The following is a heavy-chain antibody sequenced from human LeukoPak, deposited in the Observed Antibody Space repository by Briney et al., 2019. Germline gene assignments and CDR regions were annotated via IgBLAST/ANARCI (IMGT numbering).Heavy chain of an antibody. D-gene: IGHD5-18*01. J-gene: IGHJ4*02. CDR3: ARHRHTAMETFDR. CDR2: MYYIGTP. Sequence: PSETLSLTCTVSGVSISSSYQYWGWVRQPPGKGLEWIGSMYYIGTPYYNPSLESPVTISVDTSKNQFSLKLRYVTASDTAVYYCARHRHTAMETFDRWGQGALVTVSS. V-gene: IGHV4-39*01. CDR1: GVSISSSYQY.